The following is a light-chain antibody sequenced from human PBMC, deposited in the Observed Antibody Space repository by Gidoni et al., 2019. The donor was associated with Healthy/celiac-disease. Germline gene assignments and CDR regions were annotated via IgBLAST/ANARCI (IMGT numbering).Light chain of an antibody. Sequence: EILFTQSPGTLSLSPGERATLSCRASQSVSSSYLAWYQQKPGQAPRLLIYGASSRATGIPDRFSGSGSGTDFTLTISRLEPEDFAVYYCQQYGSSPLTFGGGNKVEIK. CDR2: GAS. CDR3: QQYGSSPLT. CDR1: QSVSSSY. V-gene: IGKV3-20*01. J-gene: IGKJ4*01.